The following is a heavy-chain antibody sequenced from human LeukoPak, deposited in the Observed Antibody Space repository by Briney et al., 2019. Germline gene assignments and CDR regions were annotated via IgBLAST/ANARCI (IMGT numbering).Heavy chain of an antibody. CDR3: IADVPESSAYPFDY. CDR1: EFSVGSNY. D-gene: IGHD3-22*01. CDR2: IYSGGST. J-gene: IGHJ4*02. V-gene: IGHV3-66*01. Sequence: GGSLRLSCAASEFSVGSNYMTWVRQAPGKGLEWVSLIYSGGSTYYADSVKGRFTISRDNSKNSLYLQMNSLRAEDTAIYYCIADVPESSAYPFDYWGQGTLVTVSS.